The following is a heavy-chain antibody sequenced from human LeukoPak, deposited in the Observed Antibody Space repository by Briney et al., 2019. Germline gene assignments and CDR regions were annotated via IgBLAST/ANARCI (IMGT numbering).Heavy chain of an antibody. CDR2: IYYSGST. J-gene: IGHJ4*02. Sequence: PSETLSLTCTVSGGSISSGGYYWSWIRQHPGKGLEWIGYIYYSGSTYYNPSLKSRVTISVDTSKNQFSLKLSSVTAADTAVHYCARVMRGYYFDYWGQGTLVTVSS. D-gene: IGHD3-16*01. CDR3: ARVMRGYYFDY. V-gene: IGHV4-31*03. CDR1: GGSISSGGYY.